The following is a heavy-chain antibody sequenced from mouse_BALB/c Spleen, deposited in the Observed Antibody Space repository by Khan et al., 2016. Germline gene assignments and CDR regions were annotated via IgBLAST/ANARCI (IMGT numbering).Heavy chain of an antibody. CDR3: ARWGGYYAMDY. J-gene: IGHJ4*01. V-gene: IGHV3-2*02. CDR1: GYSITSDYA. Sequence: EVQLQESGPGLVKPSQSLSLTCTVTGYSITSDYAWNWLRQFPGNKLEWMGYISYSGSTSYNPSLKSRISLTRDTSKNQFFLQLNSGTTEDTATYYCARWGGYYAMDYWGQGTSVTVAS. CDR2: ISYSGST.